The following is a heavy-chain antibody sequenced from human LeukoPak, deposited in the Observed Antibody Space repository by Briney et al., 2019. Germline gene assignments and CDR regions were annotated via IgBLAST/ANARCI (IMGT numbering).Heavy chain of an antibody. Sequence: SETLSLTCAVYGGSFSGYYWSWIRQPPGKGLEWIGEINHSGSTNYNPSLKSRVTISVDTSKNQFSLKLSSVTAADTAVYYCARRAAWYDFWSGYPNWFDPWGQGTLVTVSS. CDR3: ARRAAWYDFWSGYPNWFDP. J-gene: IGHJ5*02. CDR1: GGSFSGYY. V-gene: IGHV4-34*01. D-gene: IGHD3-3*01. CDR2: INHSGST.